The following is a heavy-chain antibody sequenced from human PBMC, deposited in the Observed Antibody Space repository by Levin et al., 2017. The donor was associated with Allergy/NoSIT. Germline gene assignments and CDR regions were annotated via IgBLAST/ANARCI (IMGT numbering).Heavy chain of an antibody. CDR1: GFTFSSYS. CDR2: ISSSSSYI. D-gene: IGHD6-13*01. J-gene: IGHJ3*02. V-gene: IGHV3-21*01. Sequence: GESLKISCAASGFTFSSYSMNWVRQAPGKGLEWVSSISSSSSYIYYADSVKGRFTISRDNAKNSLYLQMNSLRAEDTAVYYCARELGYSRRWYGGNAFDIWGQGTMVTVSS. CDR3: ARELGYSRRWYGGNAFDI.